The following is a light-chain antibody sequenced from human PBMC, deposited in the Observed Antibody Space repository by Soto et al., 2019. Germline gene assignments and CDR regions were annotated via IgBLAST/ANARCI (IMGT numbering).Light chain of an antibody. J-gene: IGLJ3*02. CDR3: LLSYSGWV. CDR2: DTS. CDR1: TGAVTSGHY. Sequence: QAVVTQEPSLTVSPGGTVTLTCGSSTGAVTSGHYPYWFQQKPGQAPRTLIYDTSNKHSWTPARFSGSLLGGKAALTLSGAQPEDEAEYYCLLSYSGWVFGGGTKLTAL. V-gene: IGLV7-46*01.